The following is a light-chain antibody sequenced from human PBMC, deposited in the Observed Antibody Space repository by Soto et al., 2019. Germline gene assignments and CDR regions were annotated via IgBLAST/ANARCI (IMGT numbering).Light chain of an antibody. Sequence: DTVFIQSPATLSLSPGERATLSCRASHTVANFLAWYQHKPGQAPRLLIYDVSNRATGIPARFSGSGSGTDFTLTISSLEPDDFAVYYCQQRSNWPPTFGGGTNVEV. V-gene: IGKV3-11*01. CDR1: HTVANF. J-gene: IGKJ4*01. CDR3: QQRSNWPPT. CDR2: DVS.